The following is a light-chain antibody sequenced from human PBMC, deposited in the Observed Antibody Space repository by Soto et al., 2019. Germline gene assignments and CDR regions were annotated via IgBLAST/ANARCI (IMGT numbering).Light chain of an antibody. CDR1: QSVTTQ. J-gene: IGKJ1*01. V-gene: IGKV3-20*01. CDR3: QQYGGSTRT. Sequence: IVLTQSLGTLSLSPGERATLSCRASQSVTTQLVWYQQKPGQAPRLIIHGASSRATGVPDRITGSGSGTDFTLSISRLEPEDFAVYYCQQYGGSTRTFGQGTKVDIK. CDR2: GAS.